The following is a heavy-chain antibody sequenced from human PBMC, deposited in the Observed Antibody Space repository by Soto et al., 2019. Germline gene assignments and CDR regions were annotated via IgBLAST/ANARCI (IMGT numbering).Heavy chain of an antibody. J-gene: IGHJ4*02. CDR1: GFSFSDYY. Sequence: LRLSCTASGFSFSDYYMSWIRQAPGKGLEWVSYISSSGSTIYYADSVKGRFTISRDNAKNSLYLQMNSLRAEDTAVYYCAKGREYSSRYYFDYWGQGTLVTVSS. CDR3: AKGREYSSRYYFDY. V-gene: IGHV3-11*01. CDR2: ISSSGSTI. D-gene: IGHD6-13*01.